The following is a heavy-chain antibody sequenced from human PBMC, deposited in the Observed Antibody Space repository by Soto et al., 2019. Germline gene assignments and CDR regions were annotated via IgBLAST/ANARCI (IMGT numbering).Heavy chain of an antibody. V-gene: IGHV3-7*05. CDR1: GFTFSSYW. Sequence: GSLRLSCAASGFTFSSYWMSWVRQAPGKGLEWVANIKQDGSEKYYVDSVKGRFTISRDNAKNSLYLQMNSLRAADTAVYYCAKDRIDPYYFDYWGQGTLVTVSS. CDR2: IKQDGSEK. J-gene: IGHJ4*02. CDR3: AKDRIDPYYFDY.